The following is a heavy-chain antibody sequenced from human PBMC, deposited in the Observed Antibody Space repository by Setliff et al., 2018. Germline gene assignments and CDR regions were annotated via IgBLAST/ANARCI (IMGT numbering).Heavy chain of an antibody. Sequence: PSETLSLPCTVSGGSISSYYWSWIRQPPGKGLEWIGYIYSSGSTNYNPSLKSRGTISVDTSKNQLSLKLSSVTAADTAVYYCARDQGYCGSASCYAQLWFDPWGQGTLVTVSS. CDR2: IYSSGST. D-gene: IGHD2-2*01. J-gene: IGHJ5*02. CDR3: ARDQGYCGSASCYAQLWFDP. CDR1: GGSISSYY. V-gene: IGHV4-4*08.